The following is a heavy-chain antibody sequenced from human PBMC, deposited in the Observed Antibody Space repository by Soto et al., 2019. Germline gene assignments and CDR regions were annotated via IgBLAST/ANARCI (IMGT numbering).Heavy chain of an antibody. CDR2: FDPEDGET. J-gene: IGHJ4*02. Sequence: ASVKVSCKVSGYTLTELSMHWVRQAPGKGLEWMGGFDPEDGETIYAQKFQGRVTMTEDTSTDTAYMELSSLRSEDTAVYYCATQIYIWGSYRYFDYWGQGTLVTVSS. CDR1: GYTLTELS. D-gene: IGHD3-16*02. V-gene: IGHV1-24*01. CDR3: ATQIYIWGSYRYFDY.